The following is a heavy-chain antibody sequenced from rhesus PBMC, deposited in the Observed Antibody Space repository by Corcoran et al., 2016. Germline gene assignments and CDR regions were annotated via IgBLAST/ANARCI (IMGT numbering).Heavy chain of an antibody. D-gene: IGHD2-27*01. V-gene: IGHV4-65*01. CDR3: ARSGYCSGIYCYAYFEF. CDR1: GGSVSSSNW. CDR2: ISGSSGST. Sequence: QVQLQESGPGLVKPSETLSLTCAVSGGSVSSSNWWSWIRQPPGKGLEWIGYISGSSGSTYYNPSLKSRVTISTDTSKNQFSLKLSSVTTADTAVYYCARSGYCSGIYCYAYFEFWGQGALVTFSS. J-gene: IGHJ1*01.